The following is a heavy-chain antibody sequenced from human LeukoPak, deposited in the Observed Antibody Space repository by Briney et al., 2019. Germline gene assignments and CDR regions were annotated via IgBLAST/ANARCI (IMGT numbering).Heavy chain of an antibody. J-gene: IGHJ4*02. V-gene: IGHV1-2*02. CDR3: ARGPQTGLDY. CDR1: GYTFTGYY. D-gene: IGHD7-27*01. Sequence: VASVKVSCKASGYTFTGYYMHWVRQAPGQGLEWMGWINPNSGGTNYAQKFQGRVTMTRDTSITTVYMELSSLRSDDTAVFYCARGPQTGLDYWGQGTLVTVSS. CDR2: INPNSGGT.